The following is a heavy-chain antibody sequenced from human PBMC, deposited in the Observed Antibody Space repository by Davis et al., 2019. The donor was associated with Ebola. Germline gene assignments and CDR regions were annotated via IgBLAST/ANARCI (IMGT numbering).Heavy chain of an antibody. CDR1: GFNFRNYG. CDR3: TSQPSYIVGVDY. D-gene: IGHD1-26*01. CDR2: IWYDGSRK. V-gene: IGHV3-33*01. J-gene: IGHJ4*02. Sequence: GESLKISCAASGFNFRNYGMHWVRQAPDKGLEWVAVIWYDGSRKYYGDSVKGRFTISRDNSNNLLYLQMNSLKTEDTAVYYCTSQPSYIVGVDYWGQGTLVTVSS.